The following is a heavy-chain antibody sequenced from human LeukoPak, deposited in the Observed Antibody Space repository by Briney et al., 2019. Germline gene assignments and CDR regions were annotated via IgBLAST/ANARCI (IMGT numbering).Heavy chain of an antibody. D-gene: IGHD5-18*01. J-gene: IGHJ4*02. CDR3: AKDIAQGYTFGSIEQDY. Sequence: GGSLRLSCAASGFRFSDFTMTWVSQAPGKGPEWVSAIGGRGGSTYYADSVGGRFTISRDNSKDTLSLQMNSLRAEDTAVYYCAKDIAQGYTFGSIEQDYWGQGTLVTVSS. CDR1: GFRFSDFT. V-gene: IGHV3-23*01. CDR2: IGGRGGST.